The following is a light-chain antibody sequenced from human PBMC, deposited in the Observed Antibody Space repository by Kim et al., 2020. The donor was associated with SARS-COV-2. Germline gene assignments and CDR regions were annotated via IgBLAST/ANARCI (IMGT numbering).Light chain of an antibody. CDR2: QDS. CDR1: KLGDKY. J-gene: IGLJ1*01. V-gene: IGLV3-1*01. CDR3: QAWDSSKGV. Sequence: SYELTQPPSVSVSPGQTASITCSGDKLGDKYACWYQQKPGQSPVLVIYQDSKRPSGIPERFSGSNSGNTATLTISGTQAMDEADYYCQAWDSSKGVFGTGTKVTGL.